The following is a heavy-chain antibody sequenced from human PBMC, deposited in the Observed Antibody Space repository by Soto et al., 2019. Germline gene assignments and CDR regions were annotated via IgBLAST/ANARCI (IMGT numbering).Heavy chain of an antibody. CDR2: ISYDGSNK. J-gene: IGHJ6*02. CDR1: GFTFSSYG. D-gene: IGHD4-17*01. CDR3: MTGPDDYGGKRYYYYGMDV. Sequence: GGSLRLSCVASGFTFSSYGMHWVRQAPGKGLEWVAVISYDGSNKYYADSVKGRFTISRDNSKNTLYLQMNSLRAEDTAVYYCMTGPDDYGGKRYYYYGMDVWGQGTTVTVSS. V-gene: IGHV3-30*03.